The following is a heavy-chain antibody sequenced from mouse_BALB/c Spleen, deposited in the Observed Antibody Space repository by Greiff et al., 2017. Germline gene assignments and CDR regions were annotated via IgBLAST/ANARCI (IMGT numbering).Heavy chain of an antibody. CDR2: IYPGSGST. V-gene: IGHV1-55*01. J-gene: IGHJ3*01. Sequence: VQLQQPGAELVKPGTSVKLSCKASGYNFTSYWINWVKLRPGQGLEWIGDIYPGSGSTNYNEKFKSKATLTVDTSSSTAYMQLSSLASEDSALYYCAIYYGKEGWFAYWGQGTLVTVSA. CDR1: GYNFTSYW. CDR3: AIYYGKEGWFAY. D-gene: IGHD2-1*01.